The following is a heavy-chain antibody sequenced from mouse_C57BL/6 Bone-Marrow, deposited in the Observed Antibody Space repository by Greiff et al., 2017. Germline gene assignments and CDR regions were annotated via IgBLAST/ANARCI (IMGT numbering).Heavy chain of an antibody. Sequence: VQLQQSGAELAKPGASVKLSCKASGYTFTSYGMNWVKQRPGQGLEWIGYINPSSGYTKYNQKFKDKATLTADKSSSTAYMQLSSLTYEYSAVYYCARLRVFITTVVRASMDYWGQGTSVTVSS. D-gene: IGHD1-1*01. J-gene: IGHJ4*01. CDR1: GYTFTSYG. CDR2: INPSSGYT. V-gene: IGHV1-7*01. CDR3: ARLRVFITTVVRASMDY.